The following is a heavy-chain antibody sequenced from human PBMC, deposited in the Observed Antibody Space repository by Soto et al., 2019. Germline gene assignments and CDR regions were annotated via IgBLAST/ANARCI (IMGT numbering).Heavy chain of an antibody. J-gene: IGHJ4*02. D-gene: IGHD4-17*01. CDR1: GFTFSSYA. CDR2: ISYDGSNK. V-gene: IGHV3-30-3*01. Sequence: QVQLVESGGGVVQPGRSLRLSCAASGFTFSSYAMHWVRQAPGKGLEWVAVISYDGSNKYYADSVKGRFTISRDNSKNTLDLQMNSLRAEDTAVYYCARVVYGVTYFDYWGQGTLVTVSS. CDR3: ARVVYGVTYFDY.